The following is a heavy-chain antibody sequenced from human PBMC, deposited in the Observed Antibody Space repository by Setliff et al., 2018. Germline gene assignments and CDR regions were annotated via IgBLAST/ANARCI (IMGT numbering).Heavy chain of an antibody. V-gene: IGHV3-7*01. CDR2: INPHGSEK. Sequence: PGGSLRLSCTASGLSYINDWVSWVRQAPGKGLEWLASINPHGSEKYYADSVKGRFTISRDNAKNTLYLQMNSLRGEDTAVYFCASIDWGENFYNMDVWGKGTTVTVSS. J-gene: IGHJ6*03. CDR1: GLSYINDW. D-gene: IGHD7-27*01. CDR3: ASIDWGENFYNMDV.